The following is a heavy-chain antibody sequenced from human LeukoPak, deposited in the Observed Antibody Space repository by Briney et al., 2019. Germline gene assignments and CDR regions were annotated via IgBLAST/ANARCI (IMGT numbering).Heavy chain of an antibody. CDR3: AKSGFMGIAAHDYYYMDV. V-gene: IGHV3-33*06. J-gene: IGHJ6*03. Sequence: PGRSLRLSCAASGFTFSSYGMHWVRQAPGKGLEWVAVMWYDGSNKYYADSVKGRFTISRDNSKNTLYLQMNSLRAEDTAVYYCAKSGFMGIAAHDYYYMDVWGKGTTVTVSS. CDR1: GFTFSSYG. CDR2: MWYDGSNK. D-gene: IGHD6-6*01.